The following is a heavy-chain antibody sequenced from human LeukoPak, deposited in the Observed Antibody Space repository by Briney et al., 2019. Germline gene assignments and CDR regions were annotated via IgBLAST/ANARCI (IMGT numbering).Heavy chain of an antibody. D-gene: IGHD6-19*01. Sequence: SETLSLTCAVSGGSVSSRNWWTWVRQSPGEGLGCIGEVHHSGTTNYNPSLQSRVTMSVDKSKNQFSLKLSSVTAADTAVYYCASQAYSSGRLVDNWGRGTLVTVSS. CDR1: GGSVSSRNW. J-gene: IGHJ4*02. CDR2: VHHSGTT. V-gene: IGHV4-4*02. CDR3: ASQAYSSGRLVDN.